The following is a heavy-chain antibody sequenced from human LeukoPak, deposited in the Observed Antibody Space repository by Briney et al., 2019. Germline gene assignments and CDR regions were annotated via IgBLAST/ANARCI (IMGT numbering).Heavy chain of an antibody. CDR1: GDSINSNNYY. V-gene: IGHV4-39*01. J-gene: IGHJ4*02. CDR2: IYDSGST. D-gene: IGHD3-22*01. Sequence: SETLSLTCTVSGDSINSNNYYWGWIRQPPGKGLEWIGGIYDSGSTYYNPSLKSRVTIAVDTSKNQFSLRLSSVTAADTAVYYCARHAYYYDSSGYYYYFDYWGQGTLVTVSS. CDR3: ARHAYYYDSSGYYYYFDY.